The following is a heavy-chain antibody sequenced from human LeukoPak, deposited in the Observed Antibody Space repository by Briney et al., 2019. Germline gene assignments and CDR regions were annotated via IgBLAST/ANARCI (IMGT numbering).Heavy chain of an antibody. Sequence: ASVKVSCKASGYTFTSFGISWVRQAPGQGLEWMGWISAYNGNTNYAQHLQGRVAMTTDTSTSTAYMELRSLRSDDTAVYYCARRGYCSSTSCYENYYYMDVWGKGTTVTVSS. D-gene: IGHD2-2*01. CDR1: GYTFTSFG. V-gene: IGHV1-18*01. CDR2: ISAYNGNT. J-gene: IGHJ6*03. CDR3: ARRGYCSSTSCYENYYYMDV.